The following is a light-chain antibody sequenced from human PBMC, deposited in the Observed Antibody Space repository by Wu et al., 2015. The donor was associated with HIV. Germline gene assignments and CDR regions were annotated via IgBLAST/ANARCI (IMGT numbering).Light chain of an antibody. CDR2: KAS. J-gene: IGKJ1*01. Sequence: DIQMTQSPSSLSASVGDRVTITCRASQGISNFLAWYQQKPGQAPKLLIYKASTLQRGVPSRFSGSAAGTEFTLTISSLQPDDFATYYCQHYNTYPLTFGQGTKVDIK. CDR3: QHYNTYPLT. V-gene: IGKV1-16*01. CDR1: QGISNF.